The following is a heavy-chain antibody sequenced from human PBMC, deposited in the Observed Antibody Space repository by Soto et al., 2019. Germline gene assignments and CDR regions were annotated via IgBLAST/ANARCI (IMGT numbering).Heavy chain of an antibody. CDR1: GYTFTSYD. CDR2: MNPNSSNT. V-gene: IGHV1-8*01. J-gene: IGHJ6*02. CDR3: ARCLPYYDILTGYYYYYGMDV. Sequence: ASVKVSCKASGYTFTSYDINWVRQATGQGLEWMGWMNPNSSNTGYAQKFQGRVTMTRNTSISTAYMELSSLRSEDTAVYYCARCLPYYDILTGYYYYYGMDVWGQGTTVNVSS. D-gene: IGHD3-9*01.